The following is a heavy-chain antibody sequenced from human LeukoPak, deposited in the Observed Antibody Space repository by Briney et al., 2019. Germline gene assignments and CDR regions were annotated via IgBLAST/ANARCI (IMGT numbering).Heavy chain of an antibody. D-gene: IGHD3-10*01. J-gene: IGHJ6*03. CDR2: FDPEDGET. Sequence: ASVKVSCKVSGYTLTELSMHWVRQAPGKGLEWMGGFDPEDGETIYAQKFQGRVTMTEDTSTDTAYMELSSLRAEDTAVYYCARKYGSGSYYYMDVWGKGTTVTVSS. CDR1: GYTLTELS. V-gene: IGHV1-24*01. CDR3: ARKYGSGSYYYMDV.